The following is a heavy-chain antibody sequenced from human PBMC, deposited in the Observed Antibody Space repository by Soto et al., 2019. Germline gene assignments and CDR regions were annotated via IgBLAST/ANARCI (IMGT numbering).Heavy chain of an antibody. CDR3: ARAGRRDGYDGSFDI. CDR1: GYIFINYY. V-gene: IGHV1-46*04. CDR2: INPNGGST. Sequence: QVHLVQSGPEVKKPGASVTLSCKSSGYIFINYYIHWVRQAPGQGLEWVGMINPNGGSTGYAQKLQDRVAMTRDASTTTFSLDLRSLRTEDTAVYYCARAGRRDGYDGSFDIWGQGTKLTVSA. J-gene: IGHJ3*02. D-gene: IGHD3-16*01.